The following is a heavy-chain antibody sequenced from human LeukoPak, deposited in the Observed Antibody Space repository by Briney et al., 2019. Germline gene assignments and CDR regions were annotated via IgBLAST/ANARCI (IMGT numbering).Heavy chain of an antibody. V-gene: IGHV4-34*01. D-gene: IGHD6-13*01. CDR2: INHSGST. CDR1: GGAFSGYY. CDR3: ARGRSSSLYVPGWFDP. J-gene: IGHJ5*02. Sequence: SETLSLTCDVYGGAFSGYYWSWVRQPPGKGLEWIGEINHSGSTNYNPSLTSRVTISVETSKNQFSLKLSSVTAPDPAVYYCARGRSSSLYVPGWFDPWGQGTLLTVPS.